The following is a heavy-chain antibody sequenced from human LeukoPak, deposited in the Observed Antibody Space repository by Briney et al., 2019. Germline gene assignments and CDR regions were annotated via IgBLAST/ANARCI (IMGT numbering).Heavy chain of an antibody. V-gene: IGHV4-59*01. J-gene: IGHJ4*02. D-gene: IGHD2-15*01. CDR3: ARGVDRVSTPFDY. CDR2: IYNSGST. Sequence: SETLSLTCTVSGDSFSRYYWTWIRQPPGKGLQWIGYIYNSGSTNYNPSLESRVSISVDTSKKQFSLKLSSVTAADTAIYYCARGVDRVSTPFDYWGPGTLVTVSS. CDR1: GDSFSRYY.